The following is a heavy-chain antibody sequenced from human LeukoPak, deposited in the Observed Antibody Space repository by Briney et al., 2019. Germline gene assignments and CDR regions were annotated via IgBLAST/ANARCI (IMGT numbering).Heavy chain of an antibody. CDR1: GFIFSNVW. J-gene: IGHJ4*02. CDR2: IKSEDDGGAI. D-gene: IGHD4-17*01. CDR3: ATGIDYGGGY. V-gene: IGHV3-15*07. Sequence: GGSLRLSCAASGFIFSNVWMNWVRQAPGKGLEWVGRIKSEDDGGAIDYAPPVQGRFTVSRDDSKNMVYLQMDSLKTEDSAIYYCATGIDYGGGYWGQGTRVIVSS.